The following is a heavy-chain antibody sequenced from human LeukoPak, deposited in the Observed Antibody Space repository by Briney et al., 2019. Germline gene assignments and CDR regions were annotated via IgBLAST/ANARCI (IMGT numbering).Heavy chain of an antibody. V-gene: IGHV3-7*01. CDR1: GLTFSNYW. Sequence: PGGSLRLSCAASGLTFSNYWMTWVRQAPGKGLEWVANIKQDGSDKYYVDSVKGRFTISRDNAKSSLYLQMNSLRAEDTAVYYCARFRVSAFDIWGQGTMVTVSS. J-gene: IGHJ3*02. CDR2: IKQDGSDK. CDR3: ARFRVSAFDI.